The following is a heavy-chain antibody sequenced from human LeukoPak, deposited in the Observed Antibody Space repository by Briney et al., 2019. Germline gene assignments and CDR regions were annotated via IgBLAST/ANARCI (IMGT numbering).Heavy chain of an antibody. J-gene: IGHJ4*02. Sequence: GGSLRLSCAASELTFSNHGMHWVRQAPGKGLEWVAMITSDGNNKYYADSVKDRFTISRDDSKNTLYLQMNSLRDEDTAVYYCAKDKIFRYLDYWGQGALVTVTS. CDR1: ELTFSNHG. CDR2: ITSDGNNK. V-gene: IGHV3-30*18. D-gene: IGHD2/OR15-2a*01. CDR3: AKDKIFRYLDY.